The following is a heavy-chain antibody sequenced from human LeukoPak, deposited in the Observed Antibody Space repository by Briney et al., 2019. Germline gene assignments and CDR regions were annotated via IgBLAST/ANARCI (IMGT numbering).Heavy chain of an antibody. J-gene: IGHJ3*02. V-gene: IGHV3-73*01. CDR2: VGTKSNIYAT. D-gene: IGHD6-25*01. CDR1: GFTFGDSI. CDR3: TRLAAFNAFDI. Sequence: GGSLRLSCATSGFTFGDSIMNWVRQASGKGLEWLGRVGTKSNIYATDYAASLKGRFTISRDDSKNTAYLQMNSLKTEDTAVYYCTRLAAFNAFDIWGQGTKVTVSS.